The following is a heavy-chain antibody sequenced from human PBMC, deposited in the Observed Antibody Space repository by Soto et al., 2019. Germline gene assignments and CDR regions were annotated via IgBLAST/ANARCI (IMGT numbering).Heavy chain of an antibody. J-gene: IGHJ4*02. CDR3: AKDSGSHYDYFDY. V-gene: IGHV3-23*01. Sequence: LRLSCSASGFTFSTYTMNWFRQAPGKGLEWVSAITGGSNTYYADSVKGRFTISRDNSKKTLYLQMNSLRVEDTAVYYCAKDSGSHYDYFDYWGRVPLVTFSS. CDR2: ITGGSNT. D-gene: IGHD1-26*01. CDR1: GFTFSTYT.